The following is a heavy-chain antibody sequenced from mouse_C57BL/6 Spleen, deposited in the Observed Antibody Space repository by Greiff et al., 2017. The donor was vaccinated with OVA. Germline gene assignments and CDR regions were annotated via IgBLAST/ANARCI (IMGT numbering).Heavy chain of an antibody. J-gene: IGHJ3*01. Sequence: VQLQQPGAELVRPGSSVKLSCKASGYTFTSYWMHWVKQRPIQGLEWIGNIDPSDSETHYNQKFKDKATLTVDKSSSTAYMQLSSLTSEDSAVYYCARPGSYSNYWFAYWGQGTLVTVSA. D-gene: IGHD2-5*01. CDR3: ARPGSYSNYWFAY. CDR1: GYTFTSYW. V-gene: IGHV1-52*01. CDR2: IDPSDSET.